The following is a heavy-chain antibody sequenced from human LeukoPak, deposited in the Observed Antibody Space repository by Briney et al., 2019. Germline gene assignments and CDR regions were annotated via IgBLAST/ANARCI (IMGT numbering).Heavy chain of an antibody. CDR3: AREKGYDDYVGGDYYYYYMDV. J-gene: IGHJ6*03. Sequence: PSETLSLTCAVYIDSFSNYHWNWIRQTPAKGMKWIGEVNESGGTNISPSLRSRVTISVDTSKNQFSLKLTSVTAADTAVYYCAREKGYDDYVGGDYYYYYMDVWGKGTTVTISS. CDR2: VNESGGT. V-gene: IGHV4-34*01. CDR1: IDSFSNYH. D-gene: IGHD4-17*01.